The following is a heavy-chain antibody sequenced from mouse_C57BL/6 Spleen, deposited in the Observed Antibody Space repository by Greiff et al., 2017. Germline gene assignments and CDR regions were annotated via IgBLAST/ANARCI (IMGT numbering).Heavy chain of an antibody. CDR3: ARSAQVSWFAD. Sequence: QVQLQQSGAELVKPGASVKLSCKASGYTFTSYWMQWVKQRPGQGLEWIGEIDPSDSYTNYNQKFKGKATLTVDTSSSTAYMQLSSLTSEDSADYYGARSAQVSWFADWGQGALVTVSA. CDR2: IDPSDSYT. V-gene: IGHV1-50*01. CDR1: GYTFTSYW. D-gene: IGHD3-2*02. J-gene: IGHJ3*01.